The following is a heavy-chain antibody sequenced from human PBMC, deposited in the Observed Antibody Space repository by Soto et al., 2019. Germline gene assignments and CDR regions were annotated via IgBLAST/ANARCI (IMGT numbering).Heavy chain of an antibody. CDR1: GYSFTSYW. V-gene: IGHV5-10-1*03. J-gene: IGHJ3*02. CDR3: ARQGDYYERSGEAHDAFDI. Sequence: EVQLVQSGAEVKKPGESLRISCKGSGYSFTSYWISWVRQMPGKGLEWMGRIDPSDSYTNYSPSFQGHVTISADKSISTAYLQWSSLKASDTAMYYCARQGDYYERSGEAHDAFDIWGQGTMVTVSS. D-gene: IGHD3-22*01. CDR2: IDPSDSYT.